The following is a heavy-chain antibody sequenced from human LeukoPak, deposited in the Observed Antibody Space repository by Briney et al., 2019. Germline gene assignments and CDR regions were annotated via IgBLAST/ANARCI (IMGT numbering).Heavy chain of an antibody. V-gene: IGHV3-21*01. CDR1: GFTFSYYS. CDR3: ARDRRAPDSSEGYYFDY. CDR2: ISSSSSYI. D-gene: IGHD3-22*01. Sequence: GGSLRLSCAASGFTFSYYSMNWVRQAPGKGLECVSSISSSSSYIYYADSAKGRFTISRDNAKNSLYLQMSSLRAEDTAVYYCARDRRAPDSSEGYYFDYWGQGTLVTVSS. J-gene: IGHJ4*02.